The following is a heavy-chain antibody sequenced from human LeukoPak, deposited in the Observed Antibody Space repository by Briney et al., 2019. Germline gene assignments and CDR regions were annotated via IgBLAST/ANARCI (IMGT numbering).Heavy chain of an antibody. J-gene: IGHJ5*02. CDR1: GGSISSSNW. Sequence: SETLSLTCAVSGGSISSSNWWSWVRQPPGRGLDWIGEIYHSGSTNYNPSLKSRVTISVDKSKNQFSLKLSSVTAADTAVYYCASRLKSGSYYWFDPWGQGTLVTVSS. V-gene: IGHV4-4*02. CDR2: IYHSGST. CDR3: ASRLKSGSYYWFDP. D-gene: IGHD1-26*01.